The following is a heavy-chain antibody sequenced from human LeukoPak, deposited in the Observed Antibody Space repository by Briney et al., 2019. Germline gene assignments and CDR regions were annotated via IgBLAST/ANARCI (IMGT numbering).Heavy chain of an antibody. D-gene: IGHD3-16*02. CDR2: ISAYNGNT. V-gene: IGHV1-18*01. CDR1: GYTFTSYG. J-gene: IGHJ4*02. Sequence: ASVKVSCKASGYTFTSYGISWVRQAPGQGLEWMGWISAYNGNTNYAQKLQGRVTMTTGTSTSTAYMELRSLRSDDTAVYYCARARYDYVWGSYRDYDYWGQGTLVTVSS. CDR3: ARARYDYVWGSYRDYDY.